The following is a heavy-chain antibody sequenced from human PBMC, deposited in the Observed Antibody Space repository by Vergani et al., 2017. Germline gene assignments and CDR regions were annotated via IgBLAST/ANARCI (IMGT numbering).Heavy chain of an antibody. D-gene: IGHD2-15*01. CDR2: IIPILGIA. CDR3: ARGRMQRFDP. J-gene: IGHJ5*02. CDR1: GGTFSSYT. V-gene: IGHV1-69*02. Sequence: QVQLVQSGAEVKKPGSSVKVSCKASGGTFSSYTISWVRQAPGQGLEWMGRIIPILGIANYAQKFQGRVTITADKSTSTAYMELNSLRAGDTAVYYCARGRMQRFDPWGQGTLVTVSS.